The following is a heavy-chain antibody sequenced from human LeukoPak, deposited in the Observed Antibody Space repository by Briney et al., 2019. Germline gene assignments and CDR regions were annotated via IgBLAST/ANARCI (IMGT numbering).Heavy chain of an antibody. CDR1: GYTFTSYD. V-gene: IGHV1-8*03. D-gene: IGHD3-3*01. CDR2: MNPNSGNT. Sequence: ASVKVSCKASGYTFTSYDTNWVRQATGQGLEWMGWMNPNSGNTGYAQKFQGRVTITRNTSISTAYMELSSLRSEDTAVYYCARGRIFGVVRYYYYMDVWGKGTTVTVSS. J-gene: IGHJ6*03. CDR3: ARGRIFGVVRYYYYMDV.